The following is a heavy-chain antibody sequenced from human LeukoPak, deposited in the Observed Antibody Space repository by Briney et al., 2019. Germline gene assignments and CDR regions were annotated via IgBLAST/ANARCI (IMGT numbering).Heavy chain of an antibody. V-gene: IGHV3-23*01. CDR1: GFTFSSYA. CDR2: ISGSGGST. Sequence: PGGSLRLSCAASGFTFSSYAMSWVRQAPGKGLEWVSAISGSGGSTYYADSVKGRFTISRDNAKNSLYLQMNSLRAEDTAVYYCASGMVRGVIRDYWGQGTLVTVSS. J-gene: IGHJ4*02. D-gene: IGHD3-10*01. CDR3: ASGMVRGVIRDY.